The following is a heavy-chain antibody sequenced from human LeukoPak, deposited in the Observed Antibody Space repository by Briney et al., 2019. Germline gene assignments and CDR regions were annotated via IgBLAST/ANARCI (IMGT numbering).Heavy chain of an antibody. D-gene: IGHD1-1*01. Sequence: SETLSLTCTVSGYSINSGYYWGWIRQPPGKGLEWIGSIYHSESTYYNPSLKSRVTISVDTSKNQFSLRLNSVTAADTAMYYCARVVTTTFDYWGQGTLVTVSS. V-gene: IGHV4-38-2*02. CDR1: GYSINSGYY. J-gene: IGHJ4*02. CDR3: ARVVTTTFDY. CDR2: IYHSEST.